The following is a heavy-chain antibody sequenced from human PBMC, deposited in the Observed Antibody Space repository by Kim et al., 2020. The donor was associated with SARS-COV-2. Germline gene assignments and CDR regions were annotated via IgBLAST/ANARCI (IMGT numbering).Heavy chain of an antibody. Sequence: SETLSLTCSVSGGSIRSGGKFWTWIRQHPAKGLEWIGSFSYSGNSHYSPSLRSWVSISLQTSENQFSLELTSGTAAATAVYYAARGPPFDYWGQGILVTV. V-gene: IGHV4-31*03. CDR2: FSYSGNS. CDR3: ARGPPFDY. CDR1: GGSIRSGGKF. J-gene: IGHJ4*02.